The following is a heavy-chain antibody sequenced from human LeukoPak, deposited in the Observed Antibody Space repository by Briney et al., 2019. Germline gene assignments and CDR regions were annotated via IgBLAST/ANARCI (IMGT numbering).Heavy chain of an antibody. Sequence: GESLQLYCKGSGYTFSNSWIGWVRQMPGKGLEWMGIIYPGDSDTRYSPSFQGQVTISADKSISTAYLQWSSLKASDTAMYYCVRENAAYSFVLSLDYWGRGTGVSVSS. J-gene: IGHJ4*02. CDR3: VRENAAYSFVLSLDY. D-gene: IGHD5-18*01. CDR2: IYPGDSDT. CDR1: GYTFSNSW. V-gene: IGHV5-51*01.